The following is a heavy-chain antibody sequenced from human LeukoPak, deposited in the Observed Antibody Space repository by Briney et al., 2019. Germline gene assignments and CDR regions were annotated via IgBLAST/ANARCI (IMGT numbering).Heavy chain of an antibody. V-gene: IGHV1-2*02. Sequence: GASVKVSCKTSGYTFTGYYMHWVRQAPGQGLEWVGSISTKNGYKKLAQKFQGRVAMTKDTSANTIYMDLKSLTFDDTAVYYCAREKLWFGEFPFDNWGQGTLVSVSS. CDR3: AREKLWFGEFPFDN. D-gene: IGHD3-10*01. J-gene: IGHJ4*02. CDR2: ISTKNGYK. CDR1: GYTFTGYY.